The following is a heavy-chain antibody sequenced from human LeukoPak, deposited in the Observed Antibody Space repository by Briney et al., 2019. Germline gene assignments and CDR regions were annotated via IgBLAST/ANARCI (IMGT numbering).Heavy chain of an antibody. CDR1: GFTFSSYA. CDR2: ISYDGSNK. V-gene: IGHV3-30*01. D-gene: IGHD3-10*01. CDR3: ASLFFVGFSGMTAFDI. J-gene: IGHJ3*02. Sequence: PGGSLRLSCAASGFTFSSYAMHWVRQAPGKGLEWVAVISYDGSNKYYADSVKVRFSISRDNSKNTLYLQMNSLRAEDTAVYYCASLFFVGFSGMTAFDIWGQGTMVTVSS.